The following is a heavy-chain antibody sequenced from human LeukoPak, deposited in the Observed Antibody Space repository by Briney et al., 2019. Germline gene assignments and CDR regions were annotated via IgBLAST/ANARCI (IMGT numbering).Heavy chain of an antibody. Sequence: GRSLRLSCAASGFTFDDYAMHWVRHAPGKGLEWVSGISWNSGSIGYADSVKGRFTISRDNAKSSLYLQMNSLRAEDTALYYCAKYSSGWYEGWFDPWGQGTLVTVSS. D-gene: IGHD6-19*01. V-gene: IGHV3-9*01. J-gene: IGHJ5*02. CDR1: GFTFDDYA. CDR2: ISWNSGSI. CDR3: AKYSSGWYEGWFDP.